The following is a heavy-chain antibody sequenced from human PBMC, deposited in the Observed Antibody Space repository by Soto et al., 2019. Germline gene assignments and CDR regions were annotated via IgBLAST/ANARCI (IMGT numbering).Heavy chain of an antibody. CDR2: ISGSGGST. J-gene: IGHJ6*02. CDR1: GFTFSSYA. Sequence: GGSLRLSCAASGFTFSSYAMSWVRQAPGKGLEWVSAISGSGGSTYYADSVKGRSTISRDNSKNTLYLQMNSLRAEDTAVYYCAQDIRYYYGMDVWGQGTTVTVSS. CDR3: AQDIRYYYGMDV. V-gene: IGHV3-23*01. D-gene: IGHD2-21*01.